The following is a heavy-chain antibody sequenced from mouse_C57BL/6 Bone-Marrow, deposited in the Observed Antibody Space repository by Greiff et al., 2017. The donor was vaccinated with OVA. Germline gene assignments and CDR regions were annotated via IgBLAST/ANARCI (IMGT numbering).Heavy chain of an antibody. D-gene: IGHD2-2*01. CDR2: IYPRSGNT. Sequence: VKLVESGAELARPGASVKLSCKASGYTFTSYGISWVKQRTGQGLEWIGEIYPRSGNTYYNEKFKGKATLTADKSSSTAYMELRSLTSEDSAVYFCARRVVTAPFAYWGQGTLVTVSA. V-gene: IGHV1-81*01. CDR1: GYTFTSYG. J-gene: IGHJ3*01. CDR3: ARRVVTAPFAY.